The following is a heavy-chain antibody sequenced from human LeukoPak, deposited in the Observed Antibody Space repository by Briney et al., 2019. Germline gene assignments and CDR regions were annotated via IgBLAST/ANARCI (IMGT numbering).Heavy chain of an antibody. Sequence: GGSLRLSCAASGFTFSSYSMNWVRQAPGKGLEWVSSISSSSSYIYYADSVRGRFSISRDNAKNSLYLQMNSLRAEDTAVYYCARGDFYGSGSYDLYWGQGTLVTVSS. J-gene: IGHJ4*02. CDR1: GFTFSSYS. D-gene: IGHD3-10*01. CDR2: ISSSSSYI. CDR3: ARGDFYGSGSYDLY. V-gene: IGHV3-21*01.